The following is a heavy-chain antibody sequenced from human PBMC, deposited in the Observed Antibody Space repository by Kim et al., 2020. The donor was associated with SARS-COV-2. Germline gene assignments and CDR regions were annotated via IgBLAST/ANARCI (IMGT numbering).Heavy chain of an antibody. V-gene: IGHV3-9*01. Sequence: GGSLRLSCAASGFTFDDYVMHWVRQAPGKGLEWVSGISWNSGSIGYADSVKGRFTISRDNAKNSLYLQMNSLRAEDTALYYCAKIRWDFTDYGMDVWGQGTTVTVSS. CDR3: AKIRWDFTDYGMDV. CDR2: ISWNSGSI. CDR1: GFTFDDYV. D-gene: IGHD2-8*02. J-gene: IGHJ6*02.